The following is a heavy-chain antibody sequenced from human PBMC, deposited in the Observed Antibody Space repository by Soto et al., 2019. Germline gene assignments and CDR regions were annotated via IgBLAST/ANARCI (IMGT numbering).Heavy chain of an antibody. V-gene: IGHV3-73*01. CDR3: TRHAQGYCSSTSCSRSYYYYYMDV. CDR2: IRSKANSYAT. D-gene: IGHD2-2*01. Sequence: ALRLSCAASGFTFSGSAMHWVRQASGKGLEWVGRIRSKANSYATAYAASVKGRFTISRDDSKNTAYLQMNSLKTEDTAVYYCTRHAQGYCSSTSCSRSYYYYYMDVWGKGTTVT. J-gene: IGHJ6*03. CDR1: GFTFSGSA.